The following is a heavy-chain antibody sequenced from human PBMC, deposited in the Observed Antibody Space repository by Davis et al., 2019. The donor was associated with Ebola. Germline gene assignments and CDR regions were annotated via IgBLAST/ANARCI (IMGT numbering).Heavy chain of an antibody. Sequence: GESLKISCAASGFTFSSYAMHWVRQAPGKGLEWVALISYDGSNKYYADSVKGRFTISRDNSKNTLYLQMDSLRAEDTAVYYCARATYYYDSSDTAGAFDIWGQGTMGTVSS. V-gene: IGHV3-30-3*01. CDR3: ARATYYYDSSDTAGAFDI. J-gene: IGHJ3*02. D-gene: IGHD3-22*01. CDR1: GFTFSSYA. CDR2: ISYDGSNK.